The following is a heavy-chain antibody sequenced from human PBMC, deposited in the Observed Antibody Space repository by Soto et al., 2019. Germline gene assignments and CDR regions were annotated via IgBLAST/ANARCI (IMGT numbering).Heavy chain of an antibody. CDR1: GYTFTSYG. D-gene: IGHD3-22*01. CDR3: ARDLDDSSGIVGDYDY. J-gene: IGHJ4*02. CDR2: ISAYNGNT. V-gene: IGHV1-18*04. Sequence: ASVKVSCKASGYTFTSYGISWVRQAPGQGLEWMGWISAYNGNTNYAQKLQGRVTMTTDTSTSTAYMELRSLRFDDTAVFYCARDLDDSSGIVGDYDYWGQGTLVTVSS.